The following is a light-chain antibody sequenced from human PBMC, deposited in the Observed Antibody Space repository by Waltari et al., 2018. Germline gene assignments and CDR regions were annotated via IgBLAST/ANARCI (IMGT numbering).Light chain of an antibody. CDR3: ATWDDSLNAWV. J-gene: IGLJ3*02. CDR2: RGA. Sequence: QSLLTPPPSISGAPGQWVTISCSGGSSNIGCNSVHWYAKVPGTTPKRLMYRGAQRPSGVSDRCSGSKSGTSASLAITGLQSADEADYCCATWDDSLNAWVFGGGTRLTVL. V-gene: IGLV1-44*01. CDR1: SSNIGCNS.